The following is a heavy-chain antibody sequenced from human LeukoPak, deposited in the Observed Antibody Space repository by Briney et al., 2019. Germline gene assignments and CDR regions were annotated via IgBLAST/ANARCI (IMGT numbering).Heavy chain of an antibody. J-gene: IGHJ4*02. V-gene: IGHV3-74*01. CDR1: GFTFSSYW. CDR2: INTDGGST. D-gene: IGHD3-22*01. Sequence: GGSLRLSCAASGFTFSSYWMHWVRQAPGKGLMWVSHINTDGGSTSYADSVKGRFTISRDNAKNTLNLQMNSLRAEDTAVYHCARDTYETCGYYYGPFDYWGQGTLVTVSS. CDR3: ARDTYETCGYYYGPFDY.